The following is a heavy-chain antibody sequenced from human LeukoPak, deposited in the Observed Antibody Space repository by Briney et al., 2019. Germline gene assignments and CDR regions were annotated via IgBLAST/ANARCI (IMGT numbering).Heavy chain of an antibody. D-gene: IGHD3-10*01. CDR3: ARGLRWFDP. CDR2: TYSRSKWYN. J-gene: IGHJ5*02. CDR1: GDSVSNNSAA. V-gene: IGHV6-1*01. Sequence: SQTLSLTFAISGDSVSNNSAAWNWIRQSPSRGLEWLGRTYSRSKWYNDYAVAVKSRITIKADTSKNQFSLQLNSVTPEDTAVYYCARGLRWFDPWGQGTLVTVSS.